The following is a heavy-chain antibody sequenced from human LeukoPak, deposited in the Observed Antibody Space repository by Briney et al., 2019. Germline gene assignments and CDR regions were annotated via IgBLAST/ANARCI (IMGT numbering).Heavy chain of an antibody. Sequence: GSLRLSCAASGFTFSSYEMNWVRQAPGKGLERVSYISSSGSTIYYADSVKGRFTISRDNAKNSLYLQMNSLRAEDTAVYYCARDGGWFGESDYFDYWGQGTLVTVSS. CDR3: ARDGGWFGESDYFDY. J-gene: IGHJ4*02. V-gene: IGHV3-48*03. CDR2: ISSSGSTI. CDR1: GFTFSSYE. D-gene: IGHD3-10*01.